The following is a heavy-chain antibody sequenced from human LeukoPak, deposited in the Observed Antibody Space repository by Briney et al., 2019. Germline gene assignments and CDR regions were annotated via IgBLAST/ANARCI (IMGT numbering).Heavy chain of an antibody. J-gene: IGHJ4*02. CDR2: ISYDGSNK. Sequence: GGSLRLSCAASGFTFSSYGMHWVRQAPGKGLEWVAVISYDGSNKYYADSVKGRFTISRDNSKNTLYLQMNSLRAEDTAVYYCAREHGGVYGDYSDFVGSAAPFDYWGQGTLVTVSS. CDR3: AREHGGVYGDYSDFVGSAAPFDY. V-gene: IGHV3-30*03. D-gene: IGHD4-17*01. CDR1: GFTFSSYG.